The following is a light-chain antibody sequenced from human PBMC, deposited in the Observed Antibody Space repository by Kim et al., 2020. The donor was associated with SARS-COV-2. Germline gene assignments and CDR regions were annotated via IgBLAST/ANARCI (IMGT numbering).Light chain of an antibody. CDR3: QKYNSAAWT. J-gene: IGKJ1*01. CDR2: AAS. CDR1: QGISNY. Sequence: ASVGDRVTITCRASQGISNYLAWYQQKPGKVPKLLIYAASTLQSGVPSRFSGSGSGTDFTLTISSLQPEDVATYYCQKYNSAAWTFGQGTKVDIK. V-gene: IGKV1-27*01.